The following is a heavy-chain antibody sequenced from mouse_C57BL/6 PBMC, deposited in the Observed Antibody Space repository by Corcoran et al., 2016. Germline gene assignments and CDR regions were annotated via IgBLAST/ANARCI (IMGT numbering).Heavy chain of an antibody. V-gene: IGHV1-19*01. J-gene: IGHJ2*01. CDR3: GRKGGNWYFDY. CDR2: INPYNGGT. Sequence: EVQLQQSGPVLVKPGASVKMSCKASGYTFTDYYMNWVKQSHGKSLEWIGVINPYNGGTSYNQKFKGKATLTVDKSSSTAYMELNSMTSEDSAVYYGGRKGGNWYFDYWGQGTTLTVSS. CDR1: GYTFTDYY.